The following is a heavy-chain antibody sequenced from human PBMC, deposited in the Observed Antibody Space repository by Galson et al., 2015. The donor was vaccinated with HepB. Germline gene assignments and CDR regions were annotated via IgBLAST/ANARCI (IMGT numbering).Heavy chain of an antibody. D-gene: IGHD6-19*01. CDR1: GFTFSSYS. CDR3: ARQGAVAGHQIYYYYYGMDV. V-gene: IGHV3-48*02. Sequence: LRLSCAASGFTFSSYSMNWVRQAPGKGLEWVSYISSSSSTIYYADSVKGRFTISRDNAKNSLYLQMNSLRDEDTAVYYCARQGAVAGHQIYYYYYGMDVWGQGTTVTVSS. CDR2: ISSSSSTI. J-gene: IGHJ6*02.